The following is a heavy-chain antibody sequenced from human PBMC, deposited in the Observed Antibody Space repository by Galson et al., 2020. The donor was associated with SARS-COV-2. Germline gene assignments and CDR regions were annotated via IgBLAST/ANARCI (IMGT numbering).Heavy chain of an antibody. CDR1: GFSLSTSGVG. Sequence: SGPTLVKPTQTLTLTCTFSGFSLSTSGVGVGWIRQPPGKALEWLALIYWDDDKRYSPSLKSRLTITKDTSKNQVVLTMTNMDPVDTATYYCAHMYYDILTGYSIYVDYWGQGTLVTVSS. CDR2: IYWDDDK. CDR3: AHMYYDILTGYSIYVDY. D-gene: IGHD3-9*01. J-gene: IGHJ4*02. V-gene: IGHV2-5*02.